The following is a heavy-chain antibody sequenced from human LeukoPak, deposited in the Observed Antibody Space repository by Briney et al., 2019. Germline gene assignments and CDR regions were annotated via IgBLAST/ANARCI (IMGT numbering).Heavy chain of an antibody. J-gene: IGHJ4*02. CDR3: ARARWDFWSGSCFDY. CDR1: GGSFSGYY. V-gene: IGHV4-34*01. Sequence: PSETLSLTCAVYGGSFSGYYWSWIRQPPGKGLEWIGEINHSGSTNYNPSLKSRVTISVDTSKNQFSLKLSSVTAADTAVYYCARARWDFWSGSCFDYWGQGTLVTVSS. D-gene: IGHD3-3*01. CDR2: INHSGST.